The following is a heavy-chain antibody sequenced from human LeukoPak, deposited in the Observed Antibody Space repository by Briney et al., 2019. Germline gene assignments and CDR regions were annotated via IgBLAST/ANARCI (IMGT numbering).Heavy chain of an antibody. J-gene: IGHJ6*02. CDR3: ARDRNYYDSSGPPYYYSALDV. V-gene: IGHV4-39*07. D-gene: IGHD3-22*01. CDR1: GVSISSSSYH. CDR2: IYYSGNT. Sequence: SETLSLTCTVSGVSISSSSYHWGWIRQPPGKGLEWIGSIYYSGNTYYNPSLKSRVTISIHNSKNQFSLKVNSVTAADTAVYYCARDRNYYDSSGPPYYYSALDVWGQGTTVTVSS.